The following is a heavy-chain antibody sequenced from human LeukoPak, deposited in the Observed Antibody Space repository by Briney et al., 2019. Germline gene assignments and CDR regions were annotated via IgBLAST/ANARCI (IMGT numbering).Heavy chain of an antibody. J-gene: IGHJ6*03. CDR2: ISGSGGST. Sequence: GGSLRLSCAASGFTFSSYAMSWVRQAPGKGLEWVSAISGSGGSTYYADSVKGRFTISRDNSKNTLYLQMNSLRAEDTAVYYCAKAWASQYYYDSSGYSDDYYYMDVWGKGTTVTVSS. V-gene: IGHV3-23*01. CDR1: GFTFSSYA. CDR3: AKAWASQYYYDSSGYSDDYYYMDV. D-gene: IGHD3-22*01.